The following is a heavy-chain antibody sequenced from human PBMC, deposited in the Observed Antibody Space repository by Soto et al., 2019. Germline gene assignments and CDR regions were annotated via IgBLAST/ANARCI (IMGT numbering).Heavy chain of an antibody. Sequence: EVQLLESGGGLVQPGGSLRLACAASGFTFSRYAMSWVRQAPGKGLEWVSAISGSGGSTYYADSVKGRFTISRDNSKNTRYRQMSSRRDEDTAVYYCAKLRGYSGYDYPNYWFDPWGQGTLVTVSS. J-gene: IGHJ5*02. D-gene: IGHD5-12*01. CDR2: ISGSGGST. CDR1: GFTFSRYA. CDR3: AKLRGYSGYDYPNYWFDP. V-gene: IGHV3-23*01.